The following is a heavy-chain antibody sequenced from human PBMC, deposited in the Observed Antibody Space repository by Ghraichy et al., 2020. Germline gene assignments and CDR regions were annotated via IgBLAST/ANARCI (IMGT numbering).Heavy chain of an antibody. CDR2: IKSKTDGGTT. Sequence: GGSLRLSCVASGFTFSNAWMSWVRQAPGKGLEWVGRIKSKTDGGTTDYAAPVKGRFTISRDDSKNTLYLQMNSLKTEDTAVYYCTTTYYGSGSVYWGQGTLVTVSS. V-gene: IGHV3-15*01. D-gene: IGHD3-10*01. CDR3: TTTYYGSGSVY. CDR1: GFTFSNAW. J-gene: IGHJ4*02.